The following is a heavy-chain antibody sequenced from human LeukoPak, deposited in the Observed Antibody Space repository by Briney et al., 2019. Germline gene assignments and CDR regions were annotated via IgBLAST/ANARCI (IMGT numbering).Heavy chain of an antibody. D-gene: IGHD3-22*01. V-gene: IGHV1-69*13. Sequence: ASVKVSCKASGGTFSSYAISWVRQAPGQGLEWMGGIIPIFGTANYAQKFQGRVTITADESTSTAYMELSSLRSEDTAVYYCARPMGDDSSGYYSYYFDYWGQGTLVTVSS. CDR1: GGTFSSYA. CDR3: ARPMGDDSSGYYSYYFDY. J-gene: IGHJ4*02. CDR2: IIPIFGTA.